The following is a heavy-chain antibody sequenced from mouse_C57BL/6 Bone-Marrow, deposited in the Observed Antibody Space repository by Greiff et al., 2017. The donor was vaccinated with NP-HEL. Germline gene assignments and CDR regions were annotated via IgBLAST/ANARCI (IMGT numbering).Heavy chain of an antibody. D-gene: IGHD1-1*01. J-gene: IGHJ2*01. CDR2: IDPSGRYT. CDR1: GYTFTSYW. Sequence: QVQLQQPGAELVRPGTSVKLSCKASGYTFTSYWMHWVKQRPGQGLEWIGVIDPSGRYTNYHHKFKGKATLTVDNSSSTDYMQLSSLTSEDSAVYYCARGGDYYDYWGQGTTLTVSS. CDR3: ARGGDYYDY. V-gene: IGHV1-59*01.